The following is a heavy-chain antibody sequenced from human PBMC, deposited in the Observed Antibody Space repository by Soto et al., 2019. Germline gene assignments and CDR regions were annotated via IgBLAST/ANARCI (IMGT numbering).Heavy chain of an antibody. Sequence: WGSLLLSWASSVFTFSNYGMPWVRQAPGRGLEWVAIIWYDGSNDYYVDSVKGRFTISRDNSKNTLSLQMNSLRAEDTAVYYCARDRWEFQLFHYGLDVWGQGTPVTVSS. D-gene: IGHD1-26*01. CDR2: IWYDGSND. CDR3: ARDRWEFQLFHYGLDV. J-gene: IGHJ6*02. CDR1: VFTFSNYG. V-gene: IGHV3-33*01.